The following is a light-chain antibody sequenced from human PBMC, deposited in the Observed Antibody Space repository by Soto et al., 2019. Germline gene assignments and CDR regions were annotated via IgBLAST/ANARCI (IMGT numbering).Light chain of an antibody. CDR3: AAWDDSLNGPV. CDR1: SSNIGSNT. CDR2: SNN. V-gene: IGLV1-44*01. J-gene: IGLJ3*02. Sequence: QSVLTQPPSASGTPGQRVTISCSGSSSNIGSNTVNWYQHLPGTAPKLLIYSNNQRPSGVPDQFSGSKSGTSASLAISGLQSEDEADYYCAAWDDSLNGPVFGGGTKLTVL.